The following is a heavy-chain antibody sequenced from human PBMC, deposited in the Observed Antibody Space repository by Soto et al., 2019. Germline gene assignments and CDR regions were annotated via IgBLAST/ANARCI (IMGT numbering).Heavy chain of an antibody. Sequence: WLTCFHQTPGKGLKWIGEIYHTGSTKYNPSLKNRVTISVDKSNNEFSLNLKSVTAADTAVYYCATLPPRIVVMTLPFPSWGQGTVVTVSS. V-gene: IGHV4-4*02. D-gene: IGHD2-21*02. J-gene: IGHJ4*02. CDR3: ATLPPRIVVMTLPFPS. CDR1: W. CDR2: IYHTGST.